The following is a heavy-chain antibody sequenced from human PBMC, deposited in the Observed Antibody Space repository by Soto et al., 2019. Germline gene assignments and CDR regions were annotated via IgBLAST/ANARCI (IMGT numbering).Heavy chain of an antibody. Sequence: PSETLSLTCAVYGWSFSGYYWSWIRQPPGKGLEWIGEINHSGSTNYNPSLKSRVTISVDTSKNQFSLKLSSVTAADTAVYYCASTKKWLAFDYWGQGALVTVSS. CDR2: INHSGST. CDR3: ASTKKWLAFDY. D-gene: IGHD6-19*01. CDR1: GWSFSGYY. V-gene: IGHV4-34*01. J-gene: IGHJ4*02.